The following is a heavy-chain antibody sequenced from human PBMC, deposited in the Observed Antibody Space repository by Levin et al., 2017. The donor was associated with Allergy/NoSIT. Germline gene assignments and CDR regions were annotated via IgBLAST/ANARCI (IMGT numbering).Heavy chain of an antibody. Sequence: GESLKISCAASGFTFSSYGMHWVRQAPGKGLEWVAVISYDGSNKYYADSVKGRFTISRDNSKNTLYLQMNSLRAEDTAVYYCAKDFQKWDIVVVPAAISDYWGQGTLVTVSS. CDR2: ISYDGSNK. V-gene: IGHV3-30*18. D-gene: IGHD2-2*01. CDR3: AKDFQKWDIVVVPAAISDY. J-gene: IGHJ4*02. CDR1: GFTFSSYG.